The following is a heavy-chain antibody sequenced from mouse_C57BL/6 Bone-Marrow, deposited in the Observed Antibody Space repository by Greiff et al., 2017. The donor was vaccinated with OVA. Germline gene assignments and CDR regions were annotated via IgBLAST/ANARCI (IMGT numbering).Heavy chain of an antibody. CDR2: IYPGSGST. D-gene: IGHD3-2*02. V-gene: IGHV1-55*01. J-gene: IGHJ2*01. Sequence: QVQLQQSGAELVKPGASVKMSCKASGYTFTSYWITWVKQRPGQGLEWIGDIYPGSGSTNYNEKFKSKATLTVDTSSSTAYMQLSSLTSEDSAVYYCARRALRQLRLRLYYFDYWGQGTTLTVSS. CDR1: GYTFTSYW. CDR3: ARRALRQLRLRLYYFDY.